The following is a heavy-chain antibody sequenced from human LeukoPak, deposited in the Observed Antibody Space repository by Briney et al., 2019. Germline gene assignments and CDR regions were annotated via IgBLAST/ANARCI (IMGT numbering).Heavy chain of an antibody. J-gene: IGHJ4*02. D-gene: IGHD3-16*01. CDR3: ARHEAAYTFDY. Sequence: SETPSLTCTVSGGSISSYYWSWIRQPPGKGLEWIGYIYYSGSTNYNPSLKSRVTISVDTSKNQFSLKLSSVTAADTAVYYCARHEAAYTFDYWGQGTLVTVSS. V-gene: IGHV4-59*08. CDR2: IYYSGST. CDR1: GGSISSYY.